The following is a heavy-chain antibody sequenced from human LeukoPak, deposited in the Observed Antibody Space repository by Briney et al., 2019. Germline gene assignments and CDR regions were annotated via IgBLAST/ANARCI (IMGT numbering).Heavy chain of an antibody. J-gene: IGHJ4*02. V-gene: IGHV3-21*01. CDR3: ARAGQEWFGELGFDQ. CDR2: ISSTSTYI. Sequence: GGSLRLSCAASGFTFSSYSMSWVRQAPGKGLEWVSSISSTSTYIHYADSVKGRFTISRDNAKNSLFLQTNSLRAEDTAVYYCARAGQEWFGELGFDQWGQGTLVIVSS. CDR1: GFTFSSYS. D-gene: IGHD3-10*01.